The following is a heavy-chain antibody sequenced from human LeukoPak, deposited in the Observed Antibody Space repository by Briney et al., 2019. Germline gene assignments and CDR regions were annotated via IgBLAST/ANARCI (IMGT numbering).Heavy chain of an antibody. D-gene: IGHD3-22*01. CDR3: ARAPVVVTSYAFDI. V-gene: IGHV4-39*07. CDR2: IYYSGST. Sequence: SETLSLTCTVSGGSISSSSYYWGWIRQPPGKGLEWIGSIYYSGSTYYSPSLKSRVTISVDTSKNQFSLKLSSVTAADTAVYYCARAPVVVTSYAFDIWGQGTMVTVSS. J-gene: IGHJ3*02. CDR1: GGSISSSSYY.